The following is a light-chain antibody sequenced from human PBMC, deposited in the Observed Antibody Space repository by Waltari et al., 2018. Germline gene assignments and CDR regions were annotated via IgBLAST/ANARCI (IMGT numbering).Light chain of an antibody. CDR1: NIGSKS. CDR2: YDS. CDR3: QVWDSSSDR. V-gene: IGLV3-21*04. J-gene: IGLJ2*01. Sequence: SYVLTQPPSVSVAPGKTARITCGGNNIGSKSVHWYQQKPGQAPVLVIYYDSDWPSGIPERCSGSNSGNTATLAISRVEAGDEADYYCQVWDSSSDRFGGGTKLTVL.